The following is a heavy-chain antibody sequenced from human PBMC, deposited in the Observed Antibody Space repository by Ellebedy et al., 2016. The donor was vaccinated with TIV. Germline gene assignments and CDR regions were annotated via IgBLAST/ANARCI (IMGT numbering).Heavy chain of an antibody. CDR3: ATGGRLSATRGLNWPFDY. V-gene: IGHV1-2*02. CDR2: NNPNSGAT. J-gene: IGHJ4*02. Sequence: AASVKVSCKAAGYTFPGYYMHWVRQAPGQGLEWMGWNNPNSGATNYTQELHGRVAFTRDTSISTAYLELSSLTSDDTAVYYCATGGRLSATRGLNWPFDYWGQGTLVSVS. CDR1: GYTFPGYY. D-gene: IGHD3-10*01.